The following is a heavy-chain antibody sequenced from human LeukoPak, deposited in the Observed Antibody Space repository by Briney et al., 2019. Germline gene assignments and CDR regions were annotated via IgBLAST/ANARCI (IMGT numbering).Heavy chain of an antibody. D-gene: IGHD5-24*01. V-gene: IGHV4-39*07. CDR3: ARGSTSGRDGYNFDY. CDR1: AGSISSSSYY. CDR2: IYYSGST. Sequence: ASETLSLTCTVSAGSISSSSYYWGWIRQPPGKGLEWIGSIYYSGSTYYNPSLKSRVTISVDTSKNQFSLKLSSVTAADTAVYYCARGSTSGRDGYNFDYWGQGTLVTVSS. J-gene: IGHJ4*02.